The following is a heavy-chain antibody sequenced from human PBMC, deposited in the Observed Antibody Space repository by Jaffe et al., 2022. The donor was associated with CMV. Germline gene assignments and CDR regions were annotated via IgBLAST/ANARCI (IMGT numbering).Heavy chain of an antibody. CDR1: GFRFSDFW. D-gene: IGHD3-10*01. CDR2: IKSKSDAETR. V-gene: IGHV3-15*01. Sequence: EEHLVESGGGLVKPGGSLRLSCAGSGFRFSDFWMSWVRQAPGKGLEWVGRIKSKSDAETRDYAAPVKGRFIISRDDSKNMFYLQMNSVKTDDTAVYYCTMSRVPHNWFDPWGQGTLVTVSS. J-gene: IGHJ5*02. CDR3: TMSRVPHNWFDP.